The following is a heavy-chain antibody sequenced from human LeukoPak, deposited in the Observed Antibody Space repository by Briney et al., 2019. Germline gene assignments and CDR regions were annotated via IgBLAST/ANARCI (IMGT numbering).Heavy chain of an antibody. CDR1: GGSISSGGYY. CDR2: IYYSGST. Sequence: PSETLSLTCTVSGGSISSGGYYWSWIRQPPRKGLEWIGYIYYSGSTYYNPSLKSRLTISIDTSKSQFSLKLSSVTAADTAVFYCARRAYCSGGSCYVGAAFDIWGQGTMVTVSS. J-gene: IGHJ3*02. D-gene: IGHD2-15*01. V-gene: IGHV4-30-4*01. CDR3: ARRAYCSGGSCYVGAAFDI.